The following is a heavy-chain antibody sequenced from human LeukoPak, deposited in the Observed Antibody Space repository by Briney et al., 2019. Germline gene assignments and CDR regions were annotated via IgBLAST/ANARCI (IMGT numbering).Heavy chain of an antibody. V-gene: IGHV6-1*01. J-gene: IGHJ3*02. Sequence: SQTLSITCAISGDSVSRDSIAWNWVRQSPSRGLEWLGRTYYRSKWYNDYAVSVKSRITINPDTSKNQFSLQLNSVTPEDTAVYYCARTLNRVIGPFDIWGQGTMVTVSS. CDR1: GDSVSRDSIA. CDR3: ARTLNRVIGPFDI. D-gene: IGHD1-14*01. CDR2: TYYRSKWYN.